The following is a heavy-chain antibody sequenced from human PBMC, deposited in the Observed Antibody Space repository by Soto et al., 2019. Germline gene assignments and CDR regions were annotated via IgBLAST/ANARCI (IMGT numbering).Heavy chain of an antibody. CDR1: GFTFSSYS. D-gene: IGHD6-13*01. V-gene: IGHV3-21*01. J-gene: IGHJ4*02. CDR3: ASQQQLVPN. Sequence: PGGSLRLSCAASGFTFSSYSMNWVRQAPGKGLEWVSSISRSSSYIYYADSVKGRFTISRDNAKNSLYLQMNSLRAEDTAVYYCASQQQLVPNGGQGTLVTVSS. CDR2: ISRSSSYI.